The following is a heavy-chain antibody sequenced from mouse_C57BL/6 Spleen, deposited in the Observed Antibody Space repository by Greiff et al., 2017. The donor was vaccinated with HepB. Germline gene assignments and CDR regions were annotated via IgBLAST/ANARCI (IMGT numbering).Heavy chain of an antibody. CDR1: GYTFTDYY. CDR2: INPYNGGT. V-gene: IGHV1-19*01. J-gene: IGHJ4*01. Sequence: EVQLQQSGPVLVKPGASVKMSCKASGYTFTDYYMNWVKQSHGKSLEWIGVINPYNGGTSYNQKFKGKATLTVDKSSSTAYMELNSLTSEDSAVYYCAIGLYAMDYWGQGTSVTVSS. CDR3: AIGLYAMDY.